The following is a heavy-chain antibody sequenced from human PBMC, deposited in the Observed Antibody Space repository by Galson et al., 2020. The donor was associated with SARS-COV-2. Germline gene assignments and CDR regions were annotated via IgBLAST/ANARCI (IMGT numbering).Heavy chain of an antibody. J-gene: IGHJ3*01. CDR1: GLTFRIYG. CDR2: ISSSSSHT. D-gene: IGHD1-1*01. CDR3: AKEQTVDDGAFDF. Sequence: KIGESLKISCVGSGLTFRIYGMSWVLHAPGKGLEWVSSISSSSSHTYYGESLQGRFTISRDNAKASLFLQMTNLRAEDTAVYYCAKEQTVDDGAFDFWGQGTMVTVSS. V-gene: IGHV3-21*01.